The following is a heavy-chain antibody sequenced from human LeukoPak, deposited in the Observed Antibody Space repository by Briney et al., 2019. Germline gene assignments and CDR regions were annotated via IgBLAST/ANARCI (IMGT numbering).Heavy chain of an antibody. V-gene: IGHV1-69*11. J-gene: IGHJ4*02. CDR3: ARVGGDCGGDCYHFDY. CDR2: IIPILGTA. CDR1: GGTFSSYA. Sequence: GASVKVSCKASGGTFSSYAISWVRQAPGQGLEWMGRIIPILGTANYAQKFQGRVTITADESTSTAYMELSSLRSEDTAVYYCARVGGDCGGDCYHFDYWGQGTLVTVSS. D-gene: IGHD2-21*02.